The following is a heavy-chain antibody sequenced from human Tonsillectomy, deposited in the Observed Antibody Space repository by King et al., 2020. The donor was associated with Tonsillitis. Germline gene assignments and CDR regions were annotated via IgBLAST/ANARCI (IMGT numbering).Heavy chain of an antibody. V-gene: IGHV4-39*01. D-gene: IGHD2-2*01. J-gene: IGHJ4*02. CDR2: IYYSGST. CDR1: GGSISSSSYY. Sequence: LQLQESGPGLVKPSETLSLTCTVSGGSISSSSYYWGWIRQPPGKGLEWIGSIYYSGSTYYNPSLKSRVTISVDTSKNQFSLKLSSVTAADTAVYYCARQASWDIVVVPSFDYWGQGTLVTVSS. CDR3: ARQASWDIVVVPSFDY.